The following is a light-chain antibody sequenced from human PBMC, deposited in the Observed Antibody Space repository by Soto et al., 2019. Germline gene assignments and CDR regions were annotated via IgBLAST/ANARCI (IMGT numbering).Light chain of an antibody. Sequence: IVLTQSPCTLSLSPGERATLSCRASQSVSSSYLAWYQQKSGQAPRLLIYGASSRATGIPDRFSGSGSGTDFTLTISRLEPEDFAVYYCQQYGSSLAITFGQGTRLEIK. CDR3: QQYGSSLAIT. CDR1: QSVSSSY. CDR2: GAS. V-gene: IGKV3-20*01. J-gene: IGKJ5*01.